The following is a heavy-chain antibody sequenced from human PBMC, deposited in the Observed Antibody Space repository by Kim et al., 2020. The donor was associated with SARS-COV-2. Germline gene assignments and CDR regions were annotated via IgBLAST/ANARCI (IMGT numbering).Heavy chain of an antibody. D-gene: IGHD6-13*01. Sequence: ASVKVSCKASGYTFTSYGISWVRQAPGQGLEWMGRISAYNGNTNYAQKLQGRVTMTTDTSTSTAYMELRSLRSDDTAVYYCARGMVGNRAAAGFDPWGQGTLVTVSS. V-gene: IGHV1-18*01. CDR1: GYTFTSYG. CDR2: ISAYNGNT. CDR3: ARGMVGNRAAAGFDP. J-gene: IGHJ5*02.